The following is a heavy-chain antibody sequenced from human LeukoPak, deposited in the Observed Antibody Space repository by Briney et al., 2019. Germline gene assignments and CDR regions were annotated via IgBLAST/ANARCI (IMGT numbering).Heavy chain of an antibody. Sequence: SVKVSCEASGGTFSSYAISWVRQAPGQGLEWMGGIIPIFGTANYAQKFQGRVTITADESTSTAYMELSSLRSEDTAVYYCARGENYYDSSGFGPYFDYWGQGTLVTVSS. D-gene: IGHD3-22*01. V-gene: IGHV1-69*13. CDR1: GGTFSSYA. CDR2: IIPIFGTA. J-gene: IGHJ4*02. CDR3: ARGENYYDSSGFGPYFDY.